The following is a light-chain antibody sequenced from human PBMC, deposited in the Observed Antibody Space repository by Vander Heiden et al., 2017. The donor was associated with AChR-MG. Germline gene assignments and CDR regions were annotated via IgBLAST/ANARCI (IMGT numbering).Light chain of an antibody. CDR1: QSISSW. J-gene: IGKJ3*01. V-gene: IGKV1-5*03. CDR2: KAS. CDR3: QQYGT. Sequence: DIQMTQSPSTLSASVGDRVTITCRASQSISSWLAWYQQKPGKAPKLLIYKASSLESGVPSRFSGSGSGTEFTLTISSLQPDDFATYDCQQYGTFGHGTKVDIK.